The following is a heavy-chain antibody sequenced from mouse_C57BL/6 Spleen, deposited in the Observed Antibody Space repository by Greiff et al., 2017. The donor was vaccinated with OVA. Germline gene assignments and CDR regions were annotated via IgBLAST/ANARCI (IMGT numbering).Heavy chain of an antibody. Sequence: QVQLQQSGPGLVQPSQTLSITCTASGFSLTSYGVHWVRQSPGKGLEWLGVIWSGGSTDYNAAFISRLSTSKDNSKSQVFFKMNSLQADDTAIYYCARGPPYYGSSCHDAMDYWGQGTSVTVSS. J-gene: IGHJ4*01. CDR3: ARGPPYYGSSCHDAMDY. V-gene: IGHV2-2*01. CDR2: IWSGGST. D-gene: IGHD1-1*01. CDR1: GFSLTSYG.